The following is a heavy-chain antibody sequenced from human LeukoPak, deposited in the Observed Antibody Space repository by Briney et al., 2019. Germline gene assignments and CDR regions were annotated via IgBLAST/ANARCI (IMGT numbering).Heavy chain of an antibody. CDR2: IYYSGST. Sequence: SETLSLTCTVSGASTSSSSYCWDWIRQPPGKGLEWIRSIYYSGSTYYNSSLKSRVTISVDTSKNQFSLKLSSVTAADTAVYYCARRTAATGNRLDPWGQGTLVTVSS. CDR1: GASTSSSSYC. V-gene: IGHV4-39*01. J-gene: IGHJ5*02. D-gene: IGHD6-13*01. CDR3: ARRTAATGNRLDP.